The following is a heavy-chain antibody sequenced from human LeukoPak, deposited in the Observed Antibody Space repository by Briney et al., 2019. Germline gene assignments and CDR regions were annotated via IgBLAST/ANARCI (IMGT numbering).Heavy chain of an antibody. D-gene: IGHD2-2*01. CDR1: GGSISSSSYY. CDR2: IYYSGNT. V-gene: IGHV4-39*01. J-gene: IGHJ4*02. CDR3: VRHRPPTLIVPAGDFDC. Sequence: PSETLSLTCTVSGGSISSSSYYWGWIRQPPGKGLEWIGSIYYSGNTYYNPSLKSRVTISVDTSKNQFSLMLSSVTAAGTAVYYCVRHRPPTLIVPAGDFDCWGQGTLVTVSS.